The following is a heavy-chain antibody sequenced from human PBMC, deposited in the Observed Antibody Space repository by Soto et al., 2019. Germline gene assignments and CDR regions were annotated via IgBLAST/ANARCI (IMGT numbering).Heavy chain of an antibody. D-gene: IGHD2-2*01. CDR1: GGTFSSYA. V-gene: IGHV1-69*01. J-gene: IGHJ6*02. CDR3: ASPQGSSTSLEIYYYYYYGMDV. CDR2: IIPISGTA. Sequence: QVQLVQSGAEVKKPGSSVKVSCKASGGTFSSYAISWVRQAPGQGLEWMGGIIPISGTANYAQKFQGRVTITADESTSTAYMELSSLRAEDTAAYCCASPQGSSTSLEIYYYYYYGMDVWGQGTTVTVSS.